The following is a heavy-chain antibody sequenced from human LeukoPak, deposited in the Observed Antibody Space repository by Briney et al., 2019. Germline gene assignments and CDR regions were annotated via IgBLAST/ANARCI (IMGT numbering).Heavy chain of an antibody. D-gene: IGHD3-10*01. J-gene: IGHJ5*02. V-gene: IGHV4-30-4*01. CDR3: ARAKTYYYGSGRYTIDWFDP. CDR2: IYYSGST. CDR1: GGSISSGDYH. Sequence: SQTLSLTCTVSGGSISSGDYHWSWIRQPPGKGLEWIGYIYYSGSTYYSPSLKSRVTISVDTSKNQFSLKLSSVTAADTAVYYCARAKTYYYGSGRYTIDWFDPWGQGTLVTVSS.